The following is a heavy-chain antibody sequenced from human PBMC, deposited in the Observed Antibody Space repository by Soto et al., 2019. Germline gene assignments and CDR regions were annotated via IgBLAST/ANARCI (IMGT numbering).Heavy chain of an antibody. CDR2: IIPIFGTA. Sequence: QVQLVQSGAEVKKPGSSVKVSCKASGGTFSSYAISWVRQAPGQGLEWMGGIIPIFGTANYAQKFQGRVTITADESTSTAYMELSSLRSEDTAVYYCARGIAAAGTFNYSYYYGMDVWGQGTTVTVSS. CDR1: GGTFSSYA. CDR3: ARGIAAAGTFNYSYYYGMDV. J-gene: IGHJ6*02. V-gene: IGHV1-69*12. D-gene: IGHD6-13*01.